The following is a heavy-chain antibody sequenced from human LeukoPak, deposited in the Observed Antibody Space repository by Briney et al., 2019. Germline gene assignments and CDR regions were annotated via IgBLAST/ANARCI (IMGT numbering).Heavy chain of an antibody. V-gene: IGHV4-30-4*01. Sequence: PSETLSLTCTVSGGSIISGDYYWSWIRQPPGKGLEWIGYVSYSGSTYYNPALKSRLTISIATSKSQYSLKLRSVTAADTAVYFCARVHRDGWFGGRGYYWGQGTLVTVSS. D-gene: IGHD3-10*01. CDR3: ARVHRDGWFGGRGYY. J-gene: IGHJ4*02. CDR1: GGSIISGDYY. CDR2: VSYSGST.